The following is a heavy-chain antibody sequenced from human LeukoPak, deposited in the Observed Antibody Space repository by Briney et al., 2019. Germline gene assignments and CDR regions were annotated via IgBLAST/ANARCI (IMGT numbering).Heavy chain of an antibody. J-gene: IGHJ6*03. CDR2: INHSGST. Sequence: PSETLSLTCAVYGGSLSGYYWSWIRQPPGKGREWIGEINHSGSTNNNQPLMSRVITSVDTSKNHLSLMLSSVVAADTAVYYCARETDRTGTTGYFYYYYYYMDVWGKGTTVTVSS. V-gene: IGHV4-34*01. CDR3: ARETDRTGTTGYFYYYYYYMDV. D-gene: IGHD1-7*01. CDR1: GGSLSGYY.